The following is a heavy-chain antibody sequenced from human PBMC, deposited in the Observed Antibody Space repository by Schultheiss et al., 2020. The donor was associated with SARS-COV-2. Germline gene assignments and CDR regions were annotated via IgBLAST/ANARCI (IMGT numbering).Heavy chain of an antibody. CDR2: INPKSGGT. J-gene: IGHJ4*02. V-gene: IGHV1-2*04. CDR3: AIVYGAQLWLRRFDY. D-gene: IGHD5-18*01. Sequence: ASVKVSCKASGYTFTGYYIHWVRQAPGQGLEWMGWINPKSGGTNYAQKFQGWVTMTRDTSISTAYMELSRLRSDDTAVYYCAIVYGAQLWLRRFDYWGQGTLVTVSS. CDR1: GYTFTGYY.